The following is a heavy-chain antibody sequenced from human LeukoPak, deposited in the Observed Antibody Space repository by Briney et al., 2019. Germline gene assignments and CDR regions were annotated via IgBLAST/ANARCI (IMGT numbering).Heavy chain of an antibody. J-gene: IGHJ5*02. CDR2: INPNSGGT. D-gene: IGHD2-21*02. CDR1: GYTFTCYY. V-gene: IGHV1-2*02. CDR3: ARGYCGGDCFNWFDP. Sequence: ASVKVSCKASGYTFTCYYMHWVRQAPGQGLEWMGWINPNSGGTNYAQKFQGRVTMTRDTSISTAYMELSRLRSDDTAVYYCARGYCGGDCFNWFDPWGQGTLVTVSS.